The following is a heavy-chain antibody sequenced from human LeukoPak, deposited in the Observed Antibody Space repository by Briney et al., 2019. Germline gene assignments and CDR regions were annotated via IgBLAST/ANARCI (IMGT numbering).Heavy chain of an antibody. CDR1: GVSITTYY. CDR3: ARHEGSSGWYNY. D-gene: IGHD6-19*01. CDR2: IYDGGTASRSA. J-gene: IGHJ4*02. V-gene: IGHV4-59*08. Sequence: SETLSLTCTVSGVSITTYYWTWIRQPPGKGLEWIGYIYDGGTASRSARYNPSLNSRVTISVDTSKNQFSLTLTSVTAADTAIYYCARHEGSSGWYNYWGQGTLVTVSS.